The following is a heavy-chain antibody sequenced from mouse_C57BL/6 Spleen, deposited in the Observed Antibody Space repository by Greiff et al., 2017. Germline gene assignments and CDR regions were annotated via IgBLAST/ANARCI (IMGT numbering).Heavy chain of an antibody. CDR2: ISYDGSN. CDR3: ARLPTYYGSSYGYFDV. J-gene: IGHJ1*03. CDR1: GYSITSGYY. V-gene: IGHV3-6*01. Sequence: EVKLMESGPGLVKPSQSLSLTCSVTGYSITSGYYWNWIRQFPGNKLEWMGYISYDGSNNYNPSPKNRISITRDTSKNQFFLKLNSVTTEDTATYYCARLPTYYGSSYGYFDVWGTGTTVTVSS. D-gene: IGHD1-1*01.